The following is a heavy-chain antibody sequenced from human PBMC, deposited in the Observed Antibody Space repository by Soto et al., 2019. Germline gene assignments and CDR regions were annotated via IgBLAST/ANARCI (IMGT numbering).Heavy chain of an antibody. J-gene: IGHJ4*02. D-gene: IGHD3-22*01. CDR1: GFTFSSYS. V-gene: IGHV3-30-3*01. CDR2: ISYDGSDK. Sequence: GGSLRLSCAASGFTFSSYSMHWVRQAPGKGLEWVALISYDGSDKDYADSVKGRFTISRDNFRNTLFLQMNSLRAEDTAVYYCARDYYKYYDSSGYYPSPAYWGQGTLVTVSP. CDR3: ARDYYKYYDSSGYYPSPAY.